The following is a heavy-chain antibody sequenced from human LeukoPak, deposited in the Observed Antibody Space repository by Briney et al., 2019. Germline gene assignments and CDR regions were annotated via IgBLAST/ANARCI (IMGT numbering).Heavy chain of an antibody. CDR1: GYTLTELS. D-gene: IGHD3-10*01. CDR2: FDPEDGET. J-gene: IGHJ5*02. CDR3: ATVVVGSGSYLPVNWFDP. Sequence: ASVKVSCKVSGYTLTELSMHWVRQAPGKGLEWMGGFDPEDGETIYAQKFQGRVTMTEDTSTDTAYMELSSLRSEDTAVYYCATVVVGSGSYLPVNWFDPWGQGTLVTVSS. V-gene: IGHV1-24*01.